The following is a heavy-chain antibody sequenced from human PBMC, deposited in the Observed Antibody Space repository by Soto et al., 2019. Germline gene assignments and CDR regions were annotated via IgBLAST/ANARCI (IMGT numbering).Heavy chain of an antibody. Sequence: PGESLKISCKGSGYSFTSYWISWVRQMPGKGLEWMGRIDPSDSYTNYSPSFQGHVTISADKSISTAYLQWSSLKASDTAMYYCARPRIAVAGTPLRYYYYGMDVWGQGTTVTVSS. CDR2: IDPSDSYT. CDR1: GYSFTSYW. CDR3: ARPRIAVAGTPLRYYYYGMDV. V-gene: IGHV5-10-1*01. J-gene: IGHJ6*02. D-gene: IGHD6-19*01.